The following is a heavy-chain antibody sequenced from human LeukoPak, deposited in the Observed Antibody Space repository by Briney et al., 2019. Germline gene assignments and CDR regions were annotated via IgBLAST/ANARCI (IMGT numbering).Heavy chain of an antibody. J-gene: IGHJ6*02. D-gene: IGHD2/OR15-2a*01. CDR2: ISGDGGST. V-gene: IGHV3-43*02. CDR1: GFTFDEYA. Sequence: PGGSLRLSCAASGFTFDEYAMHWVRQPPGKSLEWVSLISGDGGSTYYADSVKGRFTVSRDNAKNSLYLQMNSLRAEDTAVYYCARPPSISAPYFGMDVWGQGTTVTVSS. CDR3: ARPPSISAPYFGMDV.